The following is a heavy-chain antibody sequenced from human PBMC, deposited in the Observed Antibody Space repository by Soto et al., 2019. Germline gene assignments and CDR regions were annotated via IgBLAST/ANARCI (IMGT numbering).Heavy chain of an antibody. J-gene: IGHJ6*02. CDR2: IIPIFGTA. CDR3: ARRIAVAGTTPYYYGMDV. V-gene: IGHV1-69*12. D-gene: IGHD6-19*01. Sequence: QVQLVQTGAEVKKPGSSVKVSCKASGGTFSSYAFSWVRQAPGQGLEWMGGIIPIFGTANYAQKFQGRVTITADESTSTAYMELSSLRSEDTAVYYCARRIAVAGTTPYYYGMDVWGQGTTVTVSS. CDR1: GGTFSSYA.